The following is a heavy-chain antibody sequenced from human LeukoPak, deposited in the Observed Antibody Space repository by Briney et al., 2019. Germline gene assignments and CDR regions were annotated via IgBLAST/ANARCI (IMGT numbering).Heavy chain of an antibody. CDR3: ATSYDMGWLIGY. Sequence: GGSLRLSCAASGFTFGDTWMNWVRQVPGQGLEWVANIKQDGSEKFYVASVRGRFTISRDNGKSSLYLQMNSLRAEDTALYYCATSYDMGWLIGYWGQGTLVTVSS. CDR1: GFTFGDTW. V-gene: IGHV3-7*03. CDR2: IKQDGSEK. J-gene: IGHJ4*02. D-gene: IGHD3/OR15-3a*01.